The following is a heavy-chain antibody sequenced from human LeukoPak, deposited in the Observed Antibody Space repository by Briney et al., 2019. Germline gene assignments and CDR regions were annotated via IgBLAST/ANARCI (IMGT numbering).Heavy chain of an antibody. CDR1: GFTFSKYW. CDR3: ARVESGACSNSRCRNIDF. D-gene: IGHD2-2*01. Sequence: GGSLRLSCAGSGFTFSKYWLHWVRQAPGKGLVWVSRINTDGSDTSYADFVKGRFTISRDNAKNTLYLQMSSLRAEDTAVYYCARVESGACSNSRCRNIDFWGQGTLVPVSS. J-gene: IGHJ4*02. CDR2: INTDGSDT. V-gene: IGHV3-74*01.